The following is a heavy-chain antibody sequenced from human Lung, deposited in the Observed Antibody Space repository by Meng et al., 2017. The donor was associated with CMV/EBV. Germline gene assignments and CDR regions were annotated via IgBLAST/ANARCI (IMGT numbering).Heavy chain of an antibody. CDR2: IIPILGIA. J-gene: IGHJ6*02. CDR3: ARGYDPRIFYGMDV. Sequence: SXXVSXKASGGTFSSYAISWVRQAPGQGLEWMGGIIPILGIANYAQKFQGRVTITADKSTSTAYMELSSLRSEDTAVYYCARGYDPRIFYGMDVWGQGTTVTVSS. CDR1: GGTFSSYA. D-gene: IGHD3-16*01. V-gene: IGHV1-69*10.